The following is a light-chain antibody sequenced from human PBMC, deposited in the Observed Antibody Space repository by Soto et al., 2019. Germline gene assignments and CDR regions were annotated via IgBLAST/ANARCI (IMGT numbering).Light chain of an antibody. J-gene: IGLJ1*01. CDR3: QVWDSTSAHPYV. CDR2: SDR. Sequence: SYELTQPPSVSVAPGQTARITCGGNNIGSKSVNWYQHKPGQAPVLVVYSDRDRAPGIPARFSGSNSGNSATLTISSVDGGDEADYYCQVWDSTSAHPYVFGTGTKVTVL. V-gene: IGLV3-21*02. CDR1: NIGSKS.